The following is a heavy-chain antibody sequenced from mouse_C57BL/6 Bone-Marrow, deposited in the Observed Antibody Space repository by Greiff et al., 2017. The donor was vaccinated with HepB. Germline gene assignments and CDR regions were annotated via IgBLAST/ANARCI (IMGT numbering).Heavy chain of an antibody. J-gene: IGHJ2*01. Sequence: VQLVESGAELARPGASVKLSCKASGYTFTSYGISWVKQRTGQGLEWIGEIYPRSGNTYYNEKFKGKATLTADKSSSTAYMELRSLTSEDSAVYFCARKRAYGNYGGGFDYWGQGTTLTVSS. D-gene: IGHD2-1*01. V-gene: IGHV1-81*01. CDR2: IYPRSGNT. CDR1: GYTFTSYG. CDR3: ARKRAYGNYGGGFDY.